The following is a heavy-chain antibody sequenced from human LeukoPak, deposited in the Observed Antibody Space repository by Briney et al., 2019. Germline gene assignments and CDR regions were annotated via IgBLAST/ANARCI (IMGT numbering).Heavy chain of an antibody. CDR3: ARANSNIYGMDV. D-gene: IGHD4-11*01. Sequence: SSETLSLTCAVYGGSFSGYYWSWIRQPPGKGLEWIGEINHSGSTNYNPSLKSRVTISVDTSKNQFSLKLSSVTAADTAVYYCARANSNIYGMDVWGQGTTVTVSS. CDR2: INHSGST. V-gene: IGHV4-34*01. J-gene: IGHJ6*02. CDR1: GGSFSGYY.